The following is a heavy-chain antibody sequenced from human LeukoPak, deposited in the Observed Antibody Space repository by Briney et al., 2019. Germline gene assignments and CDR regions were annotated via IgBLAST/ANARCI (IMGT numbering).Heavy chain of an antibody. CDR3: ARTVRWLLSPHYGMDV. Sequence: KPSETLSLTCAVYGGSFSGYYWSWIRQPPGKGLEWIGEINHSGSTNYNPSLKSRVTISVDTSKKQFSLKLSSVTAADTAVYYCARTVRWLLSPHYGMDVWGQGTTVTVSS. CDR1: GGSFSGYY. V-gene: IGHV4-34*01. CDR2: INHSGST. J-gene: IGHJ6*02. D-gene: IGHD4-23*01.